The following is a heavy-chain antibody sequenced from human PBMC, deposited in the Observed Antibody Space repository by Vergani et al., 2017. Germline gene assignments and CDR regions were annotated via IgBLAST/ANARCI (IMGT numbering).Heavy chain of an antibody. Sequence: QVQLVESGGGVVQPGRSLRLSCAASGFTFSSYGMHWVRQAPGKGLEWVAVIWYDGSNKYYADSVKGRFTISRDNSKNTLYLQMNSLRAEDTAVYYCAKESKKQWLVLGYYYGMDVWGQGTTVTVSS. J-gene: IGHJ6*02. CDR3: AKESKKQWLVLGYYYGMDV. CDR1: GFTFSSYG. D-gene: IGHD6-19*01. V-gene: IGHV3-33*06. CDR2: IWYDGSNK.